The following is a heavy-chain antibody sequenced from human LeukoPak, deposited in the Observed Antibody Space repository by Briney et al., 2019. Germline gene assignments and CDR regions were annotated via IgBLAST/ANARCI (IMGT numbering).Heavy chain of an antibody. V-gene: IGHV3-48*03. D-gene: IGHD3-10*01. Sequence: GGSLRLSCAASGFTFSSYEMNWVRQAPGKGLEWVSYISSSGSTIYYADSVKGRFTISRDNAKNSLYLQMNSLRAEDTAVYYCARDQRYYYGSGSYYGDYYMDVWGKGTTVTVSS. CDR1: GFTFSSYE. J-gene: IGHJ6*03. CDR2: ISSSGSTI. CDR3: ARDQRYYYGSGSYYGDYYMDV.